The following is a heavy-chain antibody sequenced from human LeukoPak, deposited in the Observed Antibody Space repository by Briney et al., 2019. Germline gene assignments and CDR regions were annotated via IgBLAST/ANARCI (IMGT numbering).Heavy chain of an antibody. Sequence: PGGSLRLSCAASGFTFSSYSMNWVRQAPGKGLEWVSSISSSSSYIYYADSVKGRFTISRDNAKNSLYLQVNSLRAEDTAVYYCARDLGIAVAVLNAFDIWGQRTTVTVSS. CDR1: GFTFSSYS. J-gene: IGHJ3*02. V-gene: IGHV3-21*01. D-gene: IGHD6-19*01. CDR3: ARDLGIAVAVLNAFDI. CDR2: ISSSSSYI.